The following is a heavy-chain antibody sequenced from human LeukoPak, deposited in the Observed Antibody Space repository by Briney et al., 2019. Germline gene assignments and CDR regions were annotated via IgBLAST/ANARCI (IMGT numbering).Heavy chain of an antibody. CDR1: GHSFTSYW. Sequence: GEXXKISCKGSGHSFTSYWIGWVRQMPGKGLEWMVIIYPGDSDTRYSPSFQGQVTISADKSISTAYLQWSSLKASDTAMYYCARRRRYDSSGYYYPDAFDIWGQGTMVTVSS. D-gene: IGHD3-22*01. CDR2: IYPGDSDT. CDR3: ARRRRYDSSGYYYPDAFDI. V-gene: IGHV5-51*01. J-gene: IGHJ3*02.